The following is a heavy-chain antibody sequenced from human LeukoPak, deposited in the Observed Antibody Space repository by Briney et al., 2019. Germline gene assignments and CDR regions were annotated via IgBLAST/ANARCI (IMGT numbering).Heavy chain of an antibody. D-gene: IGHD4-17*01. CDR3: ARSAEQDYGDYFDY. CDR2: ISYDGSNK. V-gene: IGHV3-30-3*01. CDR1: GFTFSSYA. Sequence: GRSLRLSCAASGFTFSSYAMHWVRQAPGKGLEWVAVISYDGSNKYYADSVKGRFTISRDNSKNTLYLQMNSLRAEDTAVYYCARSAEQDYGDYFDYWGQGTLVTVSS. J-gene: IGHJ4*02.